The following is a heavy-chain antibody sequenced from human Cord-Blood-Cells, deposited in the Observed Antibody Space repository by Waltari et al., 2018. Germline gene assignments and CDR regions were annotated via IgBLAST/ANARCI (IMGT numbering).Heavy chain of an antibody. D-gene: IGHD2-21*01. CDR1: GGSISSGGYY. CDR3: ARDGRGGDWGNFDY. V-gene: IGHV4-31*03. CDR2: IYYSGCT. Sequence: QVQLQESGPGLVKPSQTLSLTCNVSGGSISSGGYYWSWIRQHPGKGLEWIGYIYYSGCTYYNPSLQSRVTISVDTSNNPFSLKLSSVTAADTAVYYCARDGRGGDWGNFDYWGQGTLVTVSS. J-gene: IGHJ4*02.